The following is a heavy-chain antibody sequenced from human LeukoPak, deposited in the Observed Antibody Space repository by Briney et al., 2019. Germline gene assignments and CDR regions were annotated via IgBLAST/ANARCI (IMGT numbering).Heavy chain of an antibody. CDR1: GFTFSSYS. Sequence: PGGSLRLSCAASGFTFSSYSMNWVHQAPGKGLEWVSSISSSSSYIYYADSVKGRFTISRDNAKNSLYLQMNSLRAEDTAVYYCARDYVGVVIEDMNNDYWGQGTLVTVSS. CDR2: ISSSSSYI. V-gene: IGHV3-21*01. D-gene: IGHD3-3*01. CDR3: ARDYVGVVIEDMNNDY. J-gene: IGHJ4*02.